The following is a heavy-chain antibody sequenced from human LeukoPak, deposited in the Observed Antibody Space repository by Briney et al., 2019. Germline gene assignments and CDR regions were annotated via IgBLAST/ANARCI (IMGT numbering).Heavy chain of an antibody. CDR2: ISAYNGNT. J-gene: IGHJ4*02. V-gene: IGHV1-18*01. Sequence: ASVKVSCKASGYTFTSYGISWVRQAPGQGLEWMGWISAYNGNTNYAQKLQGRVTMTTDTSTSTAYMELRSLRSDDTAVCYCARSDRGYSYGDFDYWGQGTLVTVSS. CDR3: ARSDRGYSYGDFDY. CDR1: GYTFTSYG. D-gene: IGHD5-18*01.